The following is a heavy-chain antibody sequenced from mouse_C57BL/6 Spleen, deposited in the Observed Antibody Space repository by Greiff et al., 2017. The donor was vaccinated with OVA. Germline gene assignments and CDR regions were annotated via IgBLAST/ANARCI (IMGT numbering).Heavy chain of an antibody. Sequence: EVKLMESGEGLVKPGGSLKLSCAASGFTFSSYAMSWVRQTPEKRLEWVAYISSGGDYIYYADTVKGRFTISRDNARNTLYLQMSSLKSEDTAIYYCTRDETAQAFDYWGQGTTLTVSS. J-gene: IGHJ2*01. CDR1: GFTFSSYA. V-gene: IGHV5-9-1*02. CDR3: TRDETAQAFDY. CDR2: ISSGGDYI. D-gene: IGHD3-2*02.